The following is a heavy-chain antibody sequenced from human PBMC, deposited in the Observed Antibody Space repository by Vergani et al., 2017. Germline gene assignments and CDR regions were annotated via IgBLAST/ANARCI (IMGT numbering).Heavy chain of an antibody. Sequence: VQLVESGGGLVKPGGSLRLSCAASGFTFSSYAMHWVRQAPGKGLEWVAVISYDGSNKYYADSVKGRFTISRDNSKNTLYLQMNSLRAEDTAVYYCAKDPSYNWNYDPFDYWGQGTLVTVSS. J-gene: IGHJ4*02. CDR1: GFTFSSYA. V-gene: IGHV3-30-3*01. D-gene: IGHD1-7*01. CDR3: AKDPSYNWNYDPFDY. CDR2: ISYDGSNK.